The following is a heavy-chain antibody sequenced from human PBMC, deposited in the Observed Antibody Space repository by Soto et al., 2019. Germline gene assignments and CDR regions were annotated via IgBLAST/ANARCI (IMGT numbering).Heavy chain of an antibody. V-gene: IGHV3-30-3*01. CDR2: ISYDGSNK. CDR1: GFTFSSYA. Sequence: GGSLRLSCAASGFTFSSYAMHWARQAPGKGLEWVAVISYDGSNKYYADSVKGRFTISRDNSKNTLYLQMNSLRAEDTAVYYCARDEGYCTNGVCYSGPPYYYYGMDVWGQGTTVTVSS. D-gene: IGHD2-8*01. J-gene: IGHJ6*02. CDR3: ARDEGYCTNGVCYSGPPYYYYGMDV.